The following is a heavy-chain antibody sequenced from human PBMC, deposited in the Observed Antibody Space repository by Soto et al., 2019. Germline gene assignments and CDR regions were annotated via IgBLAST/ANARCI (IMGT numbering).Heavy chain of an antibody. V-gene: IGHV3-13*05. J-gene: IGHJ6*02. CDR3: ARAYNGSRSYYGMSYYYGMDV. CDR1: GFTFSSYD. CDR2: IGTAGDP. D-gene: IGHD3-10*01. Sequence: GGSLRLSCAASGFTFSSYDMHWVRQATGKGLEWVSAIGTAGDPYYPGSVKGRFTISRENAKNSLYLQMNSLRVGDTAVYYCARAYNGSRSYYGMSYYYGMDVWGQGTTVTVSS.